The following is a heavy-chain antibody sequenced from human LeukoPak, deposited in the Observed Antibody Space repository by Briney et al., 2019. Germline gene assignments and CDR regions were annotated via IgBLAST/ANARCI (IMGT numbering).Heavy chain of an antibody. CDR3: ARRDYLDHFYYIDV. J-gene: IGHJ6*03. Sequence: SETLSLTCTVSGGSISSSSYYWGWIRQPPGKGLEWIGSIFYSGSTCYNPSLKSRVTISVDTSKNHFSLKLSSVTAADTAVYYYARRDYLDHFYYIDVWDKGNTVTVSS. D-gene: IGHD3-10*01. V-gene: IGHV4-39*02. CDR2: IFYSGST. CDR1: GGSISSSSYY.